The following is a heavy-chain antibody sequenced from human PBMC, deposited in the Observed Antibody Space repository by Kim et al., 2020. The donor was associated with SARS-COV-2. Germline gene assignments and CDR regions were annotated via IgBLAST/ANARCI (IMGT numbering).Heavy chain of an antibody. CDR2: INVGTGDS. V-gene: IGHV1-3*01. D-gene: IGHD5-18*01. CDR3: ARGSGHSYDP. Sequence: ASVKVSCKASGYTFTSNSVHWVRQAPGQSLEWMGWINVGTGDSTNSQRFQGILTITRDTSASTVYMELSSLRSEDTAVYYCARGSGHSYDPWGQGTLVTVYS. CDR1: GYTFTSNS. J-gene: IGHJ5*02.